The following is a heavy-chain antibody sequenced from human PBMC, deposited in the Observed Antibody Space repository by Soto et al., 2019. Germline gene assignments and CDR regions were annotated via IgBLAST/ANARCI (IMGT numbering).Heavy chain of an antibody. D-gene: IGHD3-3*01. CDR1: GFTFSSYW. CDR3: ARDSSIFGVVINFDY. Sequence: EVQLVESGGGLVQPGGSLRLSCAASGFTFSSYWMSWVRQAPGKGLEWVANIKQDGSEKYYVDSVKGRFTISRDNAKNSLYLQMNSLRAEDTAVYYCARDSSIFGVVINFDYWGQGTLVTVSS. CDR2: IKQDGSEK. V-gene: IGHV3-7*01. J-gene: IGHJ4*02.